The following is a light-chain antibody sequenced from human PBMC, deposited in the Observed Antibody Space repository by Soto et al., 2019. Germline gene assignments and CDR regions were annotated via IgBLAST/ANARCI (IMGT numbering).Light chain of an antibody. Sequence: DIQMTQSTSSLSASVGDRVTITCRASQGIGNNLAWYQQKPGKVPKVLIYTASTLHSGVPSRFSGSGSGTDFTLTINSLQPEDVATYFCQKYDSVPWSFGQGTRVEI. CDR3: QKYDSVPWS. J-gene: IGKJ1*01. CDR2: TAS. CDR1: QGIGNN. V-gene: IGKV1-27*01.